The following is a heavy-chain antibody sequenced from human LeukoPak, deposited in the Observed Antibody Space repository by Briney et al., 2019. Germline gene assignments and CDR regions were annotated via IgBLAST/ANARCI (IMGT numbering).Heavy chain of an antibody. CDR1: GGSIRSNSYY. CDR3: ARDTMAAPGSWFDP. Sequence: SETLSLTCTVSGGSIRSNSYYWGWIRQPPGKGLEWIGNIYYSGSTYYNPSLKSRVTISVDTSKNQFFLKLSSVTAADTAVYYCARDTMAAPGSWFDPWGQGILVTVSS. J-gene: IGHJ5*02. CDR2: IYYSGST. D-gene: IGHD6-13*01. V-gene: IGHV4-39*07.